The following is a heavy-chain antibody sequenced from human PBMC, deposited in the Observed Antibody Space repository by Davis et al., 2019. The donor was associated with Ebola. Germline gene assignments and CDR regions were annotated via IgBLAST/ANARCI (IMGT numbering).Heavy chain of an antibody. D-gene: IGHD1-1*01. CDR1: GFTFGDYA. V-gene: IGHV4-34*01. CDR3: ARTSLTSILPSGLGYTYFAP. Sequence: ESLKISCTASGFTFGDYAMSWVRQPPGKGLEWLGAISQGGVTNYSPSLKSRVIISLDTSKNQFSLTLNPVDAADTAVYYCARTSLTSILPSGLGYTYFAPWGQGTPVTVSS. J-gene: IGHJ5*02. CDR2: ISQGGVT.